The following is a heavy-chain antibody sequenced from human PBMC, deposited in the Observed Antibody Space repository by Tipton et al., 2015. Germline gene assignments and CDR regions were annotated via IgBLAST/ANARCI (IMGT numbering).Heavy chain of an antibody. CDR3: ARARGRHGGLFDS. V-gene: IGHV4-59*01. J-gene: IGHJ4*02. D-gene: IGHD4-23*01. Sequence: TLSLTCSVSSDSISKYYWSWIRQPPGKELEWIGYIQYSGSTNYNPSPKSRVTISVDTSKTQFSLKMNSMTASDTAVYYCARARGRHGGLFDSWGQGILVTVSP. CDR1: SDSISKYY. CDR2: IQYSGST.